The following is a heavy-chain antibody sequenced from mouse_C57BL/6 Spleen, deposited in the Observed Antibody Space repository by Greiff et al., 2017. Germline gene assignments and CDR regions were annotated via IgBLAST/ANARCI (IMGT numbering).Heavy chain of an antibody. J-gene: IGHJ2*01. Sequence: QVQLKQPGAELVRPGSSVKLSCKASGYTFTSYWMDWVKQRPGQGLEWIGNIYPSDSETHYNQKFKDKATLTVDKSSSTAYMQLSSLTSEDSAVYYCARSGLLRYFDYWGQGTTLTVSS. D-gene: IGHD2-3*01. CDR1: GYTFTSYW. CDR2: IYPSDSET. CDR3: ARSGLLRYFDY. V-gene: IGHV1-61*01.